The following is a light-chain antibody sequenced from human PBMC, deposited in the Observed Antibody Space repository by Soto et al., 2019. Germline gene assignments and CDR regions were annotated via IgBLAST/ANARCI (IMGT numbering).Light chain of an antibody. CDR2: KAS. J-gene: IGKJ4*01. CDR1: QSLITW. CDR3: QQYNDYPLT. V-gene: IGKV1-5*03. Sequence: DIQMTQSPTTLSASVGDRVTITCRASQSLITWLAWYQQKPGKAPKLLIHKASSLGSGVPSRFSGSGSGTEFNLTISSLQPDDFATAYCQQYNDYPLTFGGGTKVEIK.